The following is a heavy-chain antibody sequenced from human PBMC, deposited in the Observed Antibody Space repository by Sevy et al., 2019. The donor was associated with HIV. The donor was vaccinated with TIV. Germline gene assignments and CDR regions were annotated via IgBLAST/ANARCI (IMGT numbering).Heavy chain of an antibody. CDR3: ARDGIAARLGLDY. J-gene: IGHJ4*02. V-gene: IGHV3-30-3*01. Sequence: GGSLRLSCAASGFTFSSSAMHWVRQAPGKGLEWVALISYDANNIFYADSVKGRFTISRDNSKNTLYLQMNSLRVEDTAVYYCARDGIAARLGLDYWGQGTLVTVSS. CDR2: ISYDANNI. D-gene: IGHD6-6*01. CDR1: GFTFSSSA.